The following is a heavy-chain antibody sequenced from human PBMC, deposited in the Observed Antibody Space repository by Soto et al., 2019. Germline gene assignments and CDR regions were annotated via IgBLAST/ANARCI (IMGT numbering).Heavy chain of an antibody. Sequence: QVQLQESGPGLVKPSETLSLTCTVSGGSIRRYYWSWIRQPPGQGLEWIGYIYYSGSTNYNPSLKSRVTISVDTSRDPFSLKLSSVTAADTAVYYCARMAYYYGMDVWGQGTTVTVSS. CDR2: IYYSGST. V-gene: IGHV4-59*01. CDR1: GGSIRRYY. J-gene: IGHJ6*02. CDR3: ARMAYYYGMDV. D-gene: IGHD5-12*01.